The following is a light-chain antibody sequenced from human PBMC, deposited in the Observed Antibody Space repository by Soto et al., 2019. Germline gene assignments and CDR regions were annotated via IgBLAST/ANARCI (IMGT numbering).Light chain of an antibody. Sequence: ELVMTQSPATLSVSPGQRATLSCRASQSVSSYLAWYQQKPGQAPRLLIYDASNRATGIPARFSGSGSGTDFTLTISSLEPEDFAVYYCQQRSNWPPITFGQGT. CDR1: QSVSSY. J-gene: IGKJ5*01. CDR2: DAS. CDR3: QQRSNWPPIT. V-gene: IGKV3-11*01.